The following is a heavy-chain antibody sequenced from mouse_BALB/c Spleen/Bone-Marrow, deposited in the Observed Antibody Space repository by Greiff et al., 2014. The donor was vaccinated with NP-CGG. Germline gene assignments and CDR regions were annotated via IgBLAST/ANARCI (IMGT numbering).Heavy chain of an antibody. V-gene: IGHV6-6*02. J-gene: IGHJ2*01. D-gene: IGHD1-1*01. Sequence: LQQSGGGLVQPGGSMKLSCVASGFTFSNYWMTWVRQSPEKGLEWVAEIRLKSNNYATHYAESVKGRFTISRNDSKSSVYLQMNNLRTEDTGIYYCTRVLRNFDDWGQGTTLTVSS. CDR1: GFTFSNYW. CDR2: IRLKSNNYAT. CDR3: TRVLRNFDD.